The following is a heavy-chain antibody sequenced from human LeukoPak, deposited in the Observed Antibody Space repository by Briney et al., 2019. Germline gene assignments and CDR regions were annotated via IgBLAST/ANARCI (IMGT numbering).Heavy chain of an antibody. Sequence: GGSLRLSCAASGFTFSSYGMHWVRQAPGKGLEWVAVIWYDGSNKYYADSVKGRFTISRDNSKNTLYLQMNSLRAEDTAVYYCARGYYDFWSGYLYYMDVWGKGTTVTVSS. J-gene: IGHJ6*03. CDR1: GFTFSSYG. D-gene: IGHD3-3*01. CDR3: ARGYYDFWSGYLYYMDV. V-gene: IGHV3-33*01. CDR2: IWYDGSNK.